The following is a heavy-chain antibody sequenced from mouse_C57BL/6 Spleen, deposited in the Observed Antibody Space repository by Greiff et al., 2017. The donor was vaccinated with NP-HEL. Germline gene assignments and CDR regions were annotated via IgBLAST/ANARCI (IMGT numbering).Heavy chain of an antibody. V-gene: IGHV1-53*01. J-gene: IGHJ3*01. Sequence: QVQLQQPGTELVKPGASVKLSCKASGYTFTSYWMHWVKQRPGQGLEWIGNINPSSGGTNYNEKFKSKATLTVDKSSSTAYMQLSSLTSEDSAVYYCARWDTTDQAWFAYWGQGTLVTVSA. CDR2: INPSSGGT. D-gene: IGHD1-1*01. CDR1: GYTFTSYW. CDR3: ARWDTTDQAWFAY.